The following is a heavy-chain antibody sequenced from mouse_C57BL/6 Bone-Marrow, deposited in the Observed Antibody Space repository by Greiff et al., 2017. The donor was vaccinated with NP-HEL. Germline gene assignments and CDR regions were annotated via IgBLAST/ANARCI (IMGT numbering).Heavy chain of an antibody. D-gene: IGHD2-2*01. CDR3: ANLYGYDSNYAMDY. J-gene: IGHJ4*01. V-gene: IGHV1-5*01. Sequence: EVQLQQSGTVLARPGASVKMSCKTSGYTFTSYWMHWVKQRPGQGLEWIGAIYPGNSDTNYNQKFKGKATLTVDKSSSTAYMQLSSLTSEDSAVYYCANLYGYDSNYAMDYWGQGTSVTVSS. CDR2: IYPGNSDT. CDR1: GYTFTSYW.